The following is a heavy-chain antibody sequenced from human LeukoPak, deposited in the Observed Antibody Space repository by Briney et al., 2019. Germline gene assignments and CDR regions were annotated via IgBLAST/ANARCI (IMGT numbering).Heavy chain of an antibody. Sequence: GSLRLSCVVSGISLSNYAMTWVRQAPGKGLEWVSYISERGGSTTYADTVKGRFTISRDTSLNTLYLQMNNLRAEDTAVYFCAKRGVVIRGILVIGYHQEAYHYDFWGQGVLVTVSS. CDR1: GISLSNYA. V-gene: IGHV3-23*01. D-gene: IGHD3-10*01. J-gene: IGHJ4*02. CDR3: AKRGVVIRGILVIGYHQEAYHYDF. CDR2: ISERGGST.